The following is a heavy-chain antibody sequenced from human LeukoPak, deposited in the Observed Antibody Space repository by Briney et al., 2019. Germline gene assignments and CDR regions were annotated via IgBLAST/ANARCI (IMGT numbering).Heavy chain of an antibody. CDR2: MNPNSGNT. D-gene: IGHD4/OR15-4a*01. V-gene: IGHV1-8*01. J-gene: IGHJ6*02. Sequence: ASVKVSCKASGYTFTSYDINWVRQATGQGLEWMGWMNPNSGNTGYAQKFQGRVTMTRNTSISTAYMELSSLRSEDTAVYYCADFSGAIPDYYYYGMDVWGQGTTVTVSS. CDR3: ADFSGAIPDYYYYGMDV. CDR1: GYTFTSYD.